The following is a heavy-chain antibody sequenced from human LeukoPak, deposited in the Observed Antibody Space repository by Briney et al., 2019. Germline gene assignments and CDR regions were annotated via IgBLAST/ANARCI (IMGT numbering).Heavy chain of an antibody. J-gene: IGHJ4*02. Sequence: PGGPLRLSCAASGFTFSSYWMSWVRQAPGKGLEWVANIKQDGGEKYYVDSVKGRFTISRDNAKNLLYLQMNSLRAEDTAVYYCARDHIVGATNFDDWGQGTLVTVSS. CDR1: GFTFSSYW. CDR3: ARDHIVGATNFDD. CDR2: IKQDGGEK. D-gene: IGHD1-26*01. V-gene: IGHV3-7*05.